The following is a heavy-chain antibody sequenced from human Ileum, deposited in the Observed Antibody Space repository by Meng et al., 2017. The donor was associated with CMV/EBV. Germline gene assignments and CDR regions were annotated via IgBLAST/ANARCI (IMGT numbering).Heavy chain of an antibody. CDR3: ARTSTTGSWFDP. Sequence: SGDSVSNTSAAWHWIRQSPSRGLEWLGRTYYRSKWYNDYAGSVKGRIAINPDTSKNQFSLQLDSVTPEDTAVYFCARTSTTGSWFDPWGQGTLVTVSS. D-gene: IGHD1-1*01. J-gene: IGHJ5*02. V-gene: IGHV6-1*01. CDR1: GDSVSNTSAA. CDR2: TYYRSKWYN.